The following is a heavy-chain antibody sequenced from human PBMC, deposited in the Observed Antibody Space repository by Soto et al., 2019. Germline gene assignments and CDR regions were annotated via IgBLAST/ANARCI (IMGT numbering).Heavy chain of an antibody. CDR1: GGSISISSYY. D-gene: IGHD4-4*01. Sequence: SETLSLTCTVSGGSISISSYYLCWIRQPPGKGLEWIGSIYHSGSTYYNPSLKSRVTISVDTSKNQFSLKLSSVTAADTAVDYVAIPRGGGYYSTYVSAVGWFDFWGKGTMVTVSS. V-gene: IGHV4-39*01. CDR2: IYHSGST. J-gene: IGHJ4*02. CDR3: AIPRGGGYYSTYVSAVGWFDF.